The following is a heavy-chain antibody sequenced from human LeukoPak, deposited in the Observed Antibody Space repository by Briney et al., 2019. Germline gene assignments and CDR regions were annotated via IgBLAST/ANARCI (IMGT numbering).Heavy chain of an antibody. J-gene: IGHJ4*02. CDR1: GYTFTSYG. V-gene: IGHV1-69*13. CDR3: ARVSHHRGYSSGWYGAFDY. D-gene: IGHD6-19*01. Sequence: GASVKVSCKASGYTFTSYGISWVRQAPGQGLEWMGGIIPIFGTANYAQKFQGRVTITADESTSTAYMELSSLRSEDTAVYYCARVSHHRGYSSGWYGAFDYWGQGTLVTVSS. CDR2: IIPIFGTA.